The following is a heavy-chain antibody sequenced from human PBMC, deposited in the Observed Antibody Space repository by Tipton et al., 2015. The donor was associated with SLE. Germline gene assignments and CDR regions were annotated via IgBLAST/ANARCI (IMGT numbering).Heavy chain of an antibody. CDR1: GFTFSSYA. Sequence: FLRLSCAASGFTFSSYAMHWVRQAPGKGLEWVAVISYDGGNKYYADSVKGRFTISRDNSKNTLYLQMNSLRAEDTAVYYCARDGHDSGSFGAFDIWGQGTMVTVSS. V-gene: IGHV3-30-3*01. CDR3: ARDGHDSGSFGAFDI. J-gene: IGHJ3*02. CDR2: ISYDGGNK. D-gene: IGHD3-10*01.